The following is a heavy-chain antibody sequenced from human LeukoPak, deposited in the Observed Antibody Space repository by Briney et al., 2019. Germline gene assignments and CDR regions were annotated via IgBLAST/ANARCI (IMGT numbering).Heavy chain of an antibody. J-gene: IGHJ4*02. D-gene: IGHD5-18*01. V-gene: IGHV3-33*06. CDR3: AKGYSYGYDY. Sequence: GGSLRLSCAASGSTFSSYGMHWVRQAPGKGLEWVAVIWYDGSNKYHADSVKGRFTISRDNSKNTLYLQMNSLRAEDTAVYYCAKGYSYGYDYWGQGTLVTVSS. CDR1: GSTFSSYG. CDR2: IWYDGSNK.